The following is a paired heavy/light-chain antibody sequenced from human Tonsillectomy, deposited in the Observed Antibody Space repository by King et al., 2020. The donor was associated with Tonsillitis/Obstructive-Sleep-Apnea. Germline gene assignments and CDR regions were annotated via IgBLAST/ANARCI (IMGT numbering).Light chain of an antibody. V-gene: IGLV1-40*01. CDR2: NNS. CDR1: SSNIGAGYD. J-gene: IGLJ1*01. CDR3: QSYDNSLSADNYV. Sequence: QSVLTQPPSVSGAPGQRVTISCTGSSSNIGAGYDVHWYQQLPGTAPKLLIYNNSNRPSGVPDRFSGSKSGTSASLAITGLQAEDEADYYCQSYDNSLSADNYVFGTGTKVTVL.
Heavy chain of an antibody. CDR3: ARGYSGFDFWVSFVWLDP. Sequence: QVRLVQSGAEVKKPGASVKVSCKASGYTFTSYYMHWVRQAPGQGLEWVGVINPSRDSTTYAQKFQGRVTMTGDTSTSTAYMELSSLRSEDTAVYYCARGYSGFDFWVSFVWLDPWGQGTLVTVSS. CDR2: INPSRDST. V-gene: IGHV1-46*01. J-gene: IGHJ5*02. D-gene: IGHD5-12*01. CDR1: GYTFTSYY.